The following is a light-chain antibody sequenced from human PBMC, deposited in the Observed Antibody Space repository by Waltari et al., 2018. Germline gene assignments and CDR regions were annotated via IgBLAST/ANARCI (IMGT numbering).Light chain of an antibody. CDR2: EVS. CDR1: NSDVGNYNL. CDR3: CSYAGSGTYV. Sequence: QSALTQPAPLSGTPGPSITISCTRTNSDVGNYNLITTYQHHPGEAPKRMICEVSKRPAGVSNRFSGSKSGNTASLTISGLQAEDEADYYCCSYAGSGTYVFGTGTKVTVL. J-gene: IGLJ1*01. V-gene: IGLV2-23*02.